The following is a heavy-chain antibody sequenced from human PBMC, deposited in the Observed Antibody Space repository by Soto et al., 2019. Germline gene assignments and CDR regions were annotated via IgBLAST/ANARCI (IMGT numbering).Heavy chain of an antibody. D-gene: IGHD3-22*01. CDR2: ISSSSSYI. J-gene: IGHJ4*02. V-gene: IGHV3-21*01. CDR3: ARAPYYYDSSGYPDY. Sequence: PGGSLRLSCAASGFTFSSYSMNWVRQAPGKGLEWVSSISSSSSYIYYADSVKGRFTISRDNAKNSLYLQMNSLRAEDTAVYYCARAPYYYDSSGYPDYWGQGTLVTVSS. CDR1: GFTFSSYS.